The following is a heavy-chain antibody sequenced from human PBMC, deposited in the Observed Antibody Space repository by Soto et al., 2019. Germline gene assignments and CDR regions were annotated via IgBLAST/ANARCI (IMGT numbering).Heavy chain of an antibody. J-gene: IGHJ4*02. CDR3: ARRLQPSYYDFWSGSPTGFDY. CDR2: IYPGDSDT. Sequence: RGESLKISCKTSGYRFSNYWIGWVRQMPGSGLEWLGIIYPGDSDTRYSPSFQGQVTISADKSISTAYLQWSSLKASDTAMYYCARRLQPSYYDFWSGSPTGFDYWGQGTLVTVSS. D-gene: IGHD3-3*01. CDR1: GYRFSNYW. V-gene: IGHV5-51*01.